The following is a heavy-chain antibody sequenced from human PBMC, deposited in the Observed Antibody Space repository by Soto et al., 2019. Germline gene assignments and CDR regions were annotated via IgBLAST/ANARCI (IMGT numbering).Heavy chain of an antibody. CDR2: ILVGGST. CDR3: AKATATGGGAFEI. J-gene: IGHJ3*02. D-gene: IGHD2-8*02. Sequence: PGGSLRLSCAVSGFICSSYDMSWVRQAPGKGLEWVSTILVGGSTHYEDSVKGRFTISRDTSKNTVYLQVNSLTAGDTAVYYCAKATATGGGAFEIYGQGTMVTVS. CDR1: GFICSSYD. V-gene: IGHV3-23*01.